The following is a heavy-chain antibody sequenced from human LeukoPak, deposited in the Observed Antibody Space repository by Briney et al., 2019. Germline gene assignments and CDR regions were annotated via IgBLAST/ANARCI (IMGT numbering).Heavy chain of an antibody. V-gene: IGHV3-74*01. Sequence: GGSLRLSCAASGFTFSGYWMHWVRQAPGKGLVWVSRVNCDGSATTYADSVKGRFTISRDNAKNTLYLQMNSLRAEDTAVYYCARSATGAYFDSWGQGTLVTVSS. D-gene: IGHD4/OR15-4a*01. CDR2: VNCDGSAT. J-gene: IGHJ4*02. CDR3: ARSATGAYFDS. CDR1: GFTFSGYW.